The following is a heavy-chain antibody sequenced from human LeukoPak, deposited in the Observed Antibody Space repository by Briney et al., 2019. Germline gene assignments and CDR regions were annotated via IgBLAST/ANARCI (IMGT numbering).Heavy chain of an antibody. D-gene: IGHD3-16*01. J-gene: IGHJ2*01. CDR3: ARVHWGNWYFDL. CDR1: GGSISSGGYS. CDR2: INHSGST. Sequence: ASQTLSLTCAVSGGSISSGGYSWPWIRQPPGKGLEWIGYINHSGSTYYNPSLKSRVTISVDKSKDQFSLKLSSVTAADTATYFCARVHWGNWYFDLWGRGTLVIVSS. V-gene: IGHV4-30-2*01.